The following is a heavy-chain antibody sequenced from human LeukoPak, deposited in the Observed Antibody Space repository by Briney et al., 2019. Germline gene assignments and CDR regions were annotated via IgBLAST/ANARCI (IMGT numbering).Heavy chain of an antibody. CDR3: AKDITYYYGSGSFPHYY. J-gene: IGHJ4*02. CDR2: ISGSGGST. Sequence: GGSLRLSCAPSGFTFSSYAMSWVRQAPGKGLEWVSAISGSGGSTYYADSVKGRFTISRDNSKNTLYLQMNSLRAEDTAVYYCAKDITYYYGSGSFPHYYWGQGTLVTVSS. CDR1: GFTFSSYA. D-gene: IGHD3-10*01. V-gene: IGHV3-23*01.